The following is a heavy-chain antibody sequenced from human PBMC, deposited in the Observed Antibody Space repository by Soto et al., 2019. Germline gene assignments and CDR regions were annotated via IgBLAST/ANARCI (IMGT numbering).Heavy chain of an antibody. CDR1: GFTFSSYS. CDR3: AGREVAGTAEYYYYGMDV. D-gene: IGHD6-19*01. V-gene: IGHV3-21*01. J-gene: IGHJ6*02. Sequence: PGGSLRLSCAASGFTFSSYSMNWVRQAPGKGLEWVSSISSSSSYIYYADSVKGRFTISRDNAKNSLYLQMNSLRAEDTAVYYCAGREVAGTAEYYYYGMDVWGQGTTVTVSS. CDR2: ISSSSSYI.